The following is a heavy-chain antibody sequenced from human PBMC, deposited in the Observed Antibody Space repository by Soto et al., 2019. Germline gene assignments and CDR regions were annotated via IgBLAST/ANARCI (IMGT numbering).Heavy chain of an antibody. J-gene: IGHJ6*02. V-gene: IGHV3-53*02. D-gene: IGHD5-18*01. CDR1: GLAVTSNY. Sequence: EVQLVETGGGLIQPGGSLSLSCAASGLAVTSNYMSWVRQAPGKGLEWVSIVYSSSTTYYADSVKGRFTFSRDKSKNTIYLQMRNLRAEDTAVYYCARVDTYDYYYSMDVWGQGTTVTVSS. CDR3: ARVDTYDYYYSMDV. CDR2: VYSSSTT.